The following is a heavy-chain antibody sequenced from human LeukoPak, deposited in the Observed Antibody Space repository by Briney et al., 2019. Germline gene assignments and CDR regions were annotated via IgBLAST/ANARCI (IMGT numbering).Heavy chain of an antibody. Sequence: PGGSLRLSCAASGFPFSSYAMSWVRQAPGKGLEWVSTISGSGGDIYYADSVKGRFTISRDNSKNTLYLQMNSPRVEDTAVYFCAREIGWYTGYFDYWGQATLVTVSS. J-gene: IGHJ4*02. D-gene: IGHD6-19*01. V-gene: IGHV3-23*01. CDR2: ISGSGGDI. CDR3: AREIGWYTGYFDY. CDR1: GFPFSSYA.